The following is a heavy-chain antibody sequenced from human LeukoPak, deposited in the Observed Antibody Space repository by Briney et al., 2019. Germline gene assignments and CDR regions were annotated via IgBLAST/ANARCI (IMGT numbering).Heavy chain of an antibody. CDR1: GFTFSSYA. Sequence: GGSLRLSCAASGFTFSSYAMSWVRQAPGKGLEWVSAISGSGGSTYYADSVKGRFTISRDNSKNTLYLQMDSLRAEDTALYYCARDRRIRLWGPLDSWGQGTLVTVSS. J-gene: IGHJ4*02. CDR2: ISGSGGST. CDR3: ARDRRIRLWGPLDS. V-gene: IGHV3-23*01. D-gene: IGHD5-18*01.